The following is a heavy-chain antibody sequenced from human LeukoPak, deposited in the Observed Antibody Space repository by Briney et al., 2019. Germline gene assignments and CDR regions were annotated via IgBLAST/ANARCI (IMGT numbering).Heavy chain of an antibody. CDR3: ARAPVATPSESDY. J-gene: IGHJ4*02. D-gene: IGHD5-12*01. V-gene: IGHV4-31*11. CDR2: ISYGGKA. CDR1: GDSISSGGYW. Sequence: PSKTLSLTCAVSGDSISSGGYWWSWIRQHPGKGPEWIGYISYGGKADYNPSLQSRVAISADTPKNQFSLKLSSTTAADTAVYYCARAPVATPSESDYWGQGTLVTVSS.